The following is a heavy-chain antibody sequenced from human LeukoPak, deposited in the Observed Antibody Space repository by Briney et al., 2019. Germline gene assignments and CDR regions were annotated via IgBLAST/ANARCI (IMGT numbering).Heavy chain of an antibody. CDR1: GYSISSGYY. CDR2: IYHSGST. J-gene: IGHJ4*02. D-gene: IGHD4-17*01. CDR3: ARTTNHITVTDY. Sequence: PSETLSLTCTVSGYSISSGYYWGWIRQPPGKGLEWIGSIYHSGSTYYNPSLKSRVTISVDTSKNQFSLKLSSVTAADTAVYYCARTTNHITVTDYWGQGTLVTVSS. V-gene: IGHV4-38-2*02.